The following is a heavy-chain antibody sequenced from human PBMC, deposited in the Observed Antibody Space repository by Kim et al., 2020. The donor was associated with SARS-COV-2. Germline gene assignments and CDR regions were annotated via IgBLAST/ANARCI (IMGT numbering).Heavy chain of an antibody. J-gene: IGHJ4*02. CDR1: GGTFSSYA. Sequence: TVKVSCKASGGTFSSYAISWVRQAPGQGLEWMGRIIPILGIANYAQKFQGRVTITADKSTSTAYMELSSLRSEDTAVYYCATLLFGVVIPTGYWGSGAL. CDR3: ATLLFGVVIPTGY. CDR2: IIPILGIA. D-gene: IGHD3-3*01. V-gene: IGHV1-69*04.